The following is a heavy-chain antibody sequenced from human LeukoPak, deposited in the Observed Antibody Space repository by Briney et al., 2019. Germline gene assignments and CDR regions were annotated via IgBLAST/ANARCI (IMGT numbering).Heavy chain of an antibody. CDR1: GFTFSSYA. Sequence: PGGSLRLSCAASGFTFSSYAMHWVRQAPGKGLEWVAVISYDGSNKYYADSVKGRFTISRDNSKNTLYLQMNSLRAGDTAVYYCARDHSRVVVPPVWFDPWGQGTLVTVSS. J-gene: IGHJ5*02. V-gene: IGHV3-30-3*01. D-gene: IGHD2-2*01. CDR3: ARDHSRVVVPPVWFDP. CDR2: ISYDGSNK.